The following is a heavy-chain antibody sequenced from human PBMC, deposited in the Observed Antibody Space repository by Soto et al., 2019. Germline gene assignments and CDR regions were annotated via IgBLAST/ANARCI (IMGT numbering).Heavy chain of an antibody. D-gene: IGHD1-1*01. CDR1: GETFSGNY. CDR2: IQPSGTT. V-gene: IGHV4-34*01. CDR3: SRGTDAYKGGRS. J-gene: IGHJ4*02. Sequence: QVQLQQWGAGLLKPSETLSLTCAVYGETFSGNYLSWTRQSPGKGLEWIGEIQPSGTTYYNPSLKSRVTISADTANIQFSLNLSSVTAADTAVYFCSRGTDAYKGGRSWGQGTRVTVSS.